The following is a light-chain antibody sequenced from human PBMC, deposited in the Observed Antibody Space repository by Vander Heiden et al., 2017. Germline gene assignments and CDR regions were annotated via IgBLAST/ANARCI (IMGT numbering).Light chain of an antibody. CDR1: KLGDKY. CDR3: QAWDSSTVV. J-gene: IGLJ2*01. V-gene: IGLV3-1*01. Sequence: SYELTQPPSVSVSPGQTASITCSGDKLGDKYACWYQQKPGQSPVLVIYKDSKRPSGIPERFSGSNSGTTATLTISGTQAMDEDDYYCQAWDSSTVVFGGGTKLTVL. CDR2: KDS.